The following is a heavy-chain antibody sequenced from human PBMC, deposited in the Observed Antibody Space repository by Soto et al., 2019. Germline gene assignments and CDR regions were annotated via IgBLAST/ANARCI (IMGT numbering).Heavy chain of an antibody. CDR2: MNPNSGNT. D-gene: IGHD3-9*01. CDR1: GYTFTIYD. CDR3: ARGYYDILTGYYIFDY. V-gene: IGHV1-8*01. J-gene: IGHJ4*02. Sequence: ASVKVSCKASGYTFTIYDINWVRQATGQGLEWMGWMNPNSGNTGYAQRFQGRVTMTRNTSISTAYMELSSLRSEDTAVYYCARGYYDILTGYYIFDYWGQGTLVTVSS.